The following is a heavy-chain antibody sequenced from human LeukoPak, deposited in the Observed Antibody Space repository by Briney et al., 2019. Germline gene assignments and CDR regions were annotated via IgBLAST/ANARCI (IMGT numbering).Heavy chain of an antibody. CDR1: GGSFSGYY. V-gene: IGHV4-34*01. D-gene: IGHD3-10*01. CDR3: ARDSGYGSGSYIPVGDY. J-gene: IGHJ4*02. CDR2: INHSGST. Sequence: SETLSLTCAVYGGSFSGYYWSWIRQPPGKGLEWIREINHSGSTNYNPSLKSRVTISVDTSKNQFSLKLSSATAADTAVYYCARDSGYGSGSYIPVGDYWGQGTLVTVSS.